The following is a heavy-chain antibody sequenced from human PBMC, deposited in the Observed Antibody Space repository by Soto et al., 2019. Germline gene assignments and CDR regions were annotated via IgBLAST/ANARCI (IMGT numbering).Heavy chain of an antibody. CDR3: AKDRGLVLSFYFDY. Sequence: EVQLVESGGGLVQPGRSLRLSCAASGFTFDDYAMHWVRQAPGKGLEWVSGISWNTGSIGYADSVKGRFTISRDNAKNSLSLQMNSLRAEDTALYYCAKDRGLVLSFYFDYWGQGTLVTVSS. D-gene: IGHD6-19*01. CDR2: ISWNTGSI. V-gene: IGHV3-9*01. J-gene: IGHJ4*02. CDR1: GFTFDDYA.